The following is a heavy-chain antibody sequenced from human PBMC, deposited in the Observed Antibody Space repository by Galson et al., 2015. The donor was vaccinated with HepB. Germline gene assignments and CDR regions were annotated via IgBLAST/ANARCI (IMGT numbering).Heavy chain of an antibody. J-gene: IGHJ6*02. D-gene: IGHD2-2*01. CDR3: ARVGCSSTSCYRDHYYYGMDV. CDR2: ISSSSSYI. CDR1: GFTFSSYS. V-gene: IGHV3-21*01. Sequence: SLRLSCAASGFTFSSYSMNWVRQAPGKGLEWVSSISSSSSYIYYADSVKGRFTISRDNAKNSLYLQMNSLRAEDTAVYYCARVGCSSTSCYRDHYYYGMDVWGQGTTVTVSS.